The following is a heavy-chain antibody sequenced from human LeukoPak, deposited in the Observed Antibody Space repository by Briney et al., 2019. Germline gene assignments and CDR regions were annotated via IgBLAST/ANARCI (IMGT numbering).Heavy chain of an antibody. CDR1: GYTFTSYG. V-gene: IGHV1-18*01. Sequence: ASVKVSCKASGYTFTSYGISWVRQAPGQGLEWMEWISAYNGNTNYAQKLQGRVTMTTDTSTSTAYMELRSLRSDDTAVYYCARRGGNTAMALEGVDYWGQGTLVTVSS. CDR3: ARRGGNTAMALEGVDY. CDR2: ISAYNGNT. J-gene: IGHJ4*02. D-gene: IGHD5-18*01.